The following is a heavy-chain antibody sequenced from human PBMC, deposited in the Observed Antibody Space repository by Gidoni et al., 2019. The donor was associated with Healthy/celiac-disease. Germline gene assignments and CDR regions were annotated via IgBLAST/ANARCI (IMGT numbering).Heavy chain of an antibody. CDR2: IYYSGST. Sequence: QVQLQESGPGLVKPSQTLSLTCTVSGGSISRGGYYWSWIRQHPGKGLEWIGYIYYSGSTYYNPSLKSRVTISVDTSKNQFSLKLSSVTAADTAVYYCAGTRIESRYCSGGSCSDYWGQGTLVTVSS. CDR3: AGTRIESRYCSGGSCSDY. V-gene: IGHV4-31*03. CDR1: GGSISRGGYY. J-gene: IGHJ4*02. D-gene: IGHD2-15*01.